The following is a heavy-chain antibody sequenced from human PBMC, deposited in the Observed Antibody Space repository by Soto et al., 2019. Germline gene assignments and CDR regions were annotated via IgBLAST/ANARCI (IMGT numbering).Heavy chain of an antibody. V-gene: IGHV1-69*12. D-gene: IGHD5-12*01. CDR1: GGTFSSYT. Sequence: QVQLVQSGAEVKKPGSSVTVSCKASGGTFSSYTISWVRQALGQGPEWMGGIIPIFGTANYAQKFQGRVTITADESTSTAYMELSSLRSEDTAVYYCARGNHRWLQLWYFDLWGRGTLVTVSS. J-gene: IGHJ2*01. CDR2: IIPIFGTA. CDR3: ARGNHRWLQLWYFDL.